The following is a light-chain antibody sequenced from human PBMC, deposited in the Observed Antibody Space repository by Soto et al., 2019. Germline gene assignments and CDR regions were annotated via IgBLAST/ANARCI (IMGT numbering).Light chain of an antibody. V-gene: IGLV1-40*01. CDR3: QSYDSSLSGSNWV. J-gene: IGLJ3*02. CDR1: SSNIGAGYD. Sequence: QPVLTQPPSVSGAPGQRVTISCTGSSSNIGAGYDVHWYQQLPGAAPKLLIHGNSNRPSGVPDRFSGSKSGTSASLAITGLQVEYEADYYCQSYDSSLSGSNWVFGGGTKLTVL. CDR2: GNS.